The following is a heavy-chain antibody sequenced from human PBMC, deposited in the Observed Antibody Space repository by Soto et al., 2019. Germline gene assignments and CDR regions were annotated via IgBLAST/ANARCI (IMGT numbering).Heavy chain of an antibody. Sequence: SETLSLTCTVSGGSISSSSYYWGWIRQPPGKGLEWIGSIYYSGSTYYNPSLKSRVTISVDTSKNQFSLKLSSVTAADTAVYYCARLRLSIRGLDYWGQGTLVTVSS. CDR2: IYYSGST. CDR3: ARLRLSIRGLDY. V-gene: IGHV4-39*01. J-gene: IGHJ4*02. CDR1: GGSISSSSYY.